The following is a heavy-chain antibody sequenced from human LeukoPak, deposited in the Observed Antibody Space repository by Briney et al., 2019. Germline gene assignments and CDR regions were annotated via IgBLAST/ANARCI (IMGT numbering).Heavy chain of an antibody. V-gene: IGHV4-4*07. J-gene: IGHJ4*02. D-gene: IGHD2-21*02. Sequence: PSETLSLTCTVSGGSISSYYWSWIRQPAGKGLEWIGRIYTSGSTNYNPSLKSLVTMSVDTSKNQFSLKLSSVTAADTAVYYCARPRGGGRYCGGDCYYFDYWGQGTLVTVSS. CDR2: IYTSGST. CDR3: ARPRGGGRYCGGDCYYFDY. CDR1: GGSISSYY.